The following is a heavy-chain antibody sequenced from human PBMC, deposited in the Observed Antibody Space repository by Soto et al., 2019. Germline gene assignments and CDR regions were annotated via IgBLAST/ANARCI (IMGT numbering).Heavy chain of an antibody. J-gene: IGHJ4*02. CDR2: INHSGST. CDR1: GGSISSGDYY. CDR3: ARGGYSSGGLNLEVNPPQEFDY. D-gene: IGHD6-19*01. V-gene: IGHV4-30-4*01. Sequence: SETLSLTCTVYGGSISSGDYYWSWIRQPPGKGLEWIGYINHSGSTNYNPSLKGRVTISVDTSKNQFSLKLSSVTAADTAVYYCARGGYSSGGLNLEVNPPQEFDYWGQGTLVTVSS.